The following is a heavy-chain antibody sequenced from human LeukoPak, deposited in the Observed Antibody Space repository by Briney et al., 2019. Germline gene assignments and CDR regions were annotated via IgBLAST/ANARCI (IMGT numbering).Heavy chain of an antibody. CDR1: GFTFSSYE. CDR2: IKSKTDNGTA. Sequence: GGSLRLSCAASGFTFSSYEMNWVRQVPGKGLEWIGRIKSKTDNGTADYAAPVKGRFTISRDNAKNSLYLQMNSLRAEDTAVYYCAELGITMIGGVWGKGTTVTISS. D-gene: IGHD3-10*02. CDR3: AELGITMIGGV. V-gene: IGHV3-15*01. J-gene: IGHJ6*04.